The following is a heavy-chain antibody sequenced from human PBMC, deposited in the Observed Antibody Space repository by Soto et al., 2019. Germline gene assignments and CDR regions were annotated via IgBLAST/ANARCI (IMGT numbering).Heavy chain of an antibody. CDR1: GGTFSSYA. J-gene: IGHJ4*02. CDR3: AREPYDSSGPNSDFGDY. V-gene: IGHV1-69*01. Sequence: QVQLVQSGAEVKKPGSSVKVSCKASGGTFSSYAISWVRQAPGQGLEWMGGIIPIFGTANYAQTFQGRVTITEDESTSTGYLELSSLRSDDTAVYYCAREPYDSSGPNSDFGDYWGQGTLVTVSS. D-gene: IGHD3-22*01. CDR2: IIPIFGTA.